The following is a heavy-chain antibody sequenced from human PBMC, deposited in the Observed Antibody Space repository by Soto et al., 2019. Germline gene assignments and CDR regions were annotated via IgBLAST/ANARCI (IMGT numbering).Heavy chain of an antibody. CDR2: ISTDGDTT. CDR1: GFTFSSFW. V-gene: IGHV3-74*01. CDR3: ARAPGGYYAMDV. Sequence: GGSLRLSCAASGFTFSSFWMHWVRQAPGKGLVWISRISTDGDTTSSADSVKGRFTISRDNAKDTLYLQMNSLRAEDTAVYYCARAPGGYYAMDVWGQGTTVNVS. J-gene: IGHJ6*02. D-gene: IGHD2-2*01.